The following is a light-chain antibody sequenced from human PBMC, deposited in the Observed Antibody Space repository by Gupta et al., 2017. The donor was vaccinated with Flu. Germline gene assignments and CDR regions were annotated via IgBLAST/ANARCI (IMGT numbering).Light chain of an antibody. J-gene: IGKJ3*01. V-gene: IGKV1-5*03. CDR1: QSISSW. Sequence: TLSASVGDRVIITCRASQSISSWLAWYQQKPGKAPKLLISKASTLESGVPSRFSGSGYATAFTLTVSSLQPDDFATYYCQQYNSDSQGFTFGHGTRVDIK. CDR3: QQYNSDSQGFT. CDR2: KAS.